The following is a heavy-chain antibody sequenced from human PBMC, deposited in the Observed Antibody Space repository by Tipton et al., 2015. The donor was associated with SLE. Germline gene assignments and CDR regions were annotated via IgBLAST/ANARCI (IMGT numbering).Heavy chain of an antibody. CDR3: ASRRQQLSQGAFDI. J-gene: IGHJ3*02. CDR2: IIPILGIA. V-gene: IGHV1-69*02. CDR1: GGTFSSYT. D-gene: IGHD6-13*01. Sequence: QSGPEVKKPGSSVKVSCKASGGTFSSYTISWVRQAPGQGLEWMGRIIPILGIANYAQKFQGRVTITADKSTSTAYMELSSLRSEDTAMYYCASRRQQLSQGAFDIWGQGTMVTVSS.